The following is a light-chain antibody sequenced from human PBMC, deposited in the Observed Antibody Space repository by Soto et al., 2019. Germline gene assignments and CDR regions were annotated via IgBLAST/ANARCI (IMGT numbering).Light chain of an antibody. CDR2: AAS. CDR1: HGITSTY. CDR3: QQYSSSSLT. V-gene: IGKV3-20*01. J-gene: IGKJ4*01. Sequence: EIVLTQSPCSLSASPGERATLSCRASHGITSTYLTWYQQRPGQAPRLLIYAASNRATGIPDRFSGSGSGTDFTLSISRLEPEDFAVYYCQQYSSSSLTFGRGTKVDIK.